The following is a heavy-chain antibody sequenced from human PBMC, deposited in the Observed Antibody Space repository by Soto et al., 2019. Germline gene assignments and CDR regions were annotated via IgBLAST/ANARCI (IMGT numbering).Heavy chain of an antibody. D-gene: IGHD1-26*01. Sequence: TGGSLRLSCAASGFTFSSYSMNWVRQAPGKGLEWVSSISSSSSYIYYADSVKGRFTISRDNAKNSLYLQMNSLRAEDTAVYYCARALGGSYRSQFDYWGQGTLVTVSS. CDR1: GFTFSSYS. CDR3: ARALGGSYRSQFDY. CDR2: ISSSSSYI. V-gene: IGHV3-21*01. J-gene: IGHJ4*02.